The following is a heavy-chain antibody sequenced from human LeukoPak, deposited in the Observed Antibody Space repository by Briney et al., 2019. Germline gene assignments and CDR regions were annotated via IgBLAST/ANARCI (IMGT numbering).Heavy chain of an antibody. CDR2: IIPIFGTA. V-gene: IGHV1-69*06. J-gene: IGHJ5*02. CDR3: ARDNYYDSSGYGSNWFDP. CDR1: GYTLTSYG. Sequence: GASVKVSCKASGYTLTSYGISWVRQAPGQGLEWMGGIIPIFGTANYAQKFQGRVTITADKSTSTAYMELSSLRSEDTAMYYCARDNYYDSSGYGSNWFDPWGQGTLVTVSS. D-gene: IGHD3-22*01.